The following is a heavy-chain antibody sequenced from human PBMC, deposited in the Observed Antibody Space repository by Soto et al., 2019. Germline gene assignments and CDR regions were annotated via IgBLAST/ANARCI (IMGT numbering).Heavy chain of an antibody. V-gene: IGHV3-30*18. CDR3: AKGELELPDY. J-gene: IGHJ4*02. Sequence: GSLRLSGAASGFTFSRYGMNWVRQAPGKGLEWVAVISYDGSNKYYADSVKGRFTISRDNSKNTLYLQMNSLRAEDTAVYYCAKGELELPDYWGQGTLVTVSS. CDR2: ISYDGSNK. D-gene: IGHD1-7*01. CDR1: GFTFSRYG.